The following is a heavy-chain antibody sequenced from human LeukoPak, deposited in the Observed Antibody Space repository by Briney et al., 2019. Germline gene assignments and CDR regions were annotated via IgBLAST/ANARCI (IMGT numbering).Heavy chain of an antibody. V-gene: IGHV4-34*01. CDR1: GGSFSGYY. CDR2: INHSGST. J-gene: IGHJ4*02. D-gene: IGHD5-12*01. Sequence: SETLSLTCAVYGGSFSGYYWSWIRQPPGKGLEWIGEINHSGSTNYNPSLKSRVTISVDTSKNQFSLKLSSVTAADTAVYYCARTPWNIVATITTPAPLLFDNWGQGTLVTVSS. CDR3: ARTPWNIVATITTPAPLLFDN.